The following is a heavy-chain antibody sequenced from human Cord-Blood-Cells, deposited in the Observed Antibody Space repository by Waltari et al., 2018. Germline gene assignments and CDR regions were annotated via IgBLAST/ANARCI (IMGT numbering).Heavy chain of an antibody. D-gene: IGHD3-10*01. Sequence: EVQLLESGGGLVQPGGSLRLSCAASGFTFSSYAMSWVRQAPGKGLEWVSAISGSGGSTYYADSVKGRFTISRDNSKNTLYLQMNSLRAEDTAVYYCAKVGKGLPMVQGVIIGVFDYWGQGTLVTVSS. CDR3: AKVGKGLPMVQGVIIGVFDY. J-gene: IGHJ4*02. V-gene: IGHV3-23*01. CDR1: GFTFSSYA. CDR2: ISGSGGST.